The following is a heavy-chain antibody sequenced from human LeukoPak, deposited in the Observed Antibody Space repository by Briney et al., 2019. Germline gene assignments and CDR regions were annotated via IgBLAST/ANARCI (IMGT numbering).Heavy chain of an antibody. V-gene: IGHV3-23*01. CDR3: AKGNTRRAFNYFDP. CDR2: ASGSGGST. CDR1: GFPFASFA. J-gene: IGHJ5*02. Sequence: PGGSLKLACAASGFPFASFAMTWVRQRPGRGLVRVSSASGSGGSTYYADSVRGRFNISGDNSNNTLFLEMTSLRADDTAVYYCAKGNTRRAFNYFDPWGQGTLVIVSS. D-gene: IGHD5-24*01.